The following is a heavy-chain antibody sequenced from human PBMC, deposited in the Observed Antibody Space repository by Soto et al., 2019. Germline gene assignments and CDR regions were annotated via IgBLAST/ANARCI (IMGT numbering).Heavy chain of an antibody. J-gene: IGHJ4*02. Sequence: PSLTCAVSGGSISSSNWWSWVRQPPGKGLEWIGEIYHSGSTNYNPSLKSRVTTSVDKSKNQFSLKLSSVTAADTAVYYCARAAFQWELPTYYFDYWGQGTLVTVSS. V-gene: IGHV4-4*02. D-gene: IGHD1-26*01. CDR1: GGSISSSNW. CDR3: ARAAFQWELPTYYFDY. CDR2: IYHSGST.